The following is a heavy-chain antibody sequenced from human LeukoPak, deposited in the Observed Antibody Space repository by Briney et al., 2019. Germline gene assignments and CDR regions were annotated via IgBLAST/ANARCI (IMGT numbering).Heavy chain of an antibody. D-gene: IGHD2-2*01. Sequence: ASVKVSCKASGYTFTSYGISWVRQAPGQGLEWMGWISAYNGNTNYAQKLQGRVTMTTDTSTSTAYMELSSLRSEDTAVYYCARRSPAAIPGEVNWFDPWGQGTLVTVSS. CDR2: ISAYNGNT. J-gene: IGHJ5*02. CDR1: GYTFTSYG. V-gene: IGHV1-18*01. CDR3: ARRSPAAIPGEVNWFDP.